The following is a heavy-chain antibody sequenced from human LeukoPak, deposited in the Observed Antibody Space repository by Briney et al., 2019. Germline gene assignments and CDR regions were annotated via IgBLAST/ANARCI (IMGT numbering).Heavy chain of an antibody. D-gene: IGHD3-22*01. CDR1: GGSISSSSYY. Sequence: SETLSLTCTVSGGSISSSSYYWGWLRQPPGKGLEWIGSIYYSGSTYYNPSLKSRVTISVDTSKNQFSLKLSSVTAADTAVYYCARPKPDYYDSSGAPPGFDYWGQGTLVTVSS. V-gene: IGHV4-39*01. J-gene: IGHJ4*02. CDR3: ARPKPDYYDSSGAPPGFDY. CDR2: IYYSGST.